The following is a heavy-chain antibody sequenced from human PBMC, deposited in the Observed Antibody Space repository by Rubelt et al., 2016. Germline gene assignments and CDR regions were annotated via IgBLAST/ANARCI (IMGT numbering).Heavy chain of an antibody. CDR1: GGTFSSYA. Sequence: QVQLVQSGAEVKKPGSSVKVSCKASGGTFSSYAISWVRQAPGQGLEWMGGIIPIFGTANYAQKFQGRVTITADKSTSTAYMELRSLRSDDTAVYYCARGAGGRYFDWYDAFDIWGQGTMVTVSS. CDR2: IIPIFGTA. J-gene: IGHJ3*02. V-gene: IGHV1-69*06. D-gene: IGHD3-9*01. CDR3: ARGAGGRYFDWYDAFDI.